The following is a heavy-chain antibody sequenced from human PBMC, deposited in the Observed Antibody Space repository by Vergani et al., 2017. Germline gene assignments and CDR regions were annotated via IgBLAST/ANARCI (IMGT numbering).Heavy chain of an antibody. CDR2: LTGGGGST. Sequence: EVQLLESGGSLMQPGGSVRLSCAASGFTFSTYAMHWVRQAPGKGLEWVSALTGGGGSTYYADSFKVRFNITRDNSRATMYLQMNSLRPEDTATYYCVKDAGSYENFFDSWGQGTLVTVSS. J-gene: IGHJ4*02. D-gene: IGHD1-26*01. CDR3: VKDAGSYENFFDS. CDR1: GFTFSTYA. V-gene: IGHV3-23*01.